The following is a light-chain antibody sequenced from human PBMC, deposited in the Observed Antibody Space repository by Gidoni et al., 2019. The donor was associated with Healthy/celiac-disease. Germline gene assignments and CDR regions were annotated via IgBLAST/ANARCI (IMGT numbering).Light chain of an antibody. J-gene: IGLJ2*01. CDR1: NLVDKY. Sequence: SYELPQPPSVSVSPGQTASITCAGDNLVDKYACWYLQKPCQSPVLVIYHDYKRPSGIPERFSGSNSGNTATLTISGTQAMDEADYYCQAWVSSAGVFGGGTKLTVL. CDR2: HDY. V-gene: IGLV3-1*01. CDR3: QAWVSSAGV.